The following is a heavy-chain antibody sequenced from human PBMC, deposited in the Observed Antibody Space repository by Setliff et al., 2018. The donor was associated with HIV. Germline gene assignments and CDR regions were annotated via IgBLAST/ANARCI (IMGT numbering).Heavy chain of an antibody. CDR2: IYWNDDK. V-gene: IGHV2-5*08. Sequence: SGPTLVNPTQTLTLTCTFSAFSLTTRGMSVSWIRQPPGKALEWLALIYWNDDKRYSPSLKSRLTITKDNSKNQVVLTLTNMDPVDTATYYCAHNMEYYFGSGSHYYFDYWGQGTLVTVSS. CDR1: AFSLTTRGMS. CDR3: AHNMEYYFGSGSHYYFDY. D-gene: IGHD3-10*01. J-gene: IGHJ4*02.